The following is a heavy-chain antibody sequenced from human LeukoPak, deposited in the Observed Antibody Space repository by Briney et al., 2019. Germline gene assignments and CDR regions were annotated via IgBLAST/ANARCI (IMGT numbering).Heavy chain of an antibody. D-gene: IGHD2-21*02. V-gene: IGHV3-48*01. Sequence: PGGSLRLSCAASGFTFSSYSMNWVRQPPGKGLEWVSYISSSSSTIYYADSVKGRFTISRDNAKNSLYLQMNSLRAEDTAVYYCATGGVVVTASNDYWGQGTLVTVSS. CDR1: GFTFSSYS. CDR2: ISSSSSTI. CDR3: ATGGVVVTASNDY. J-gene: IGHJ4*02.